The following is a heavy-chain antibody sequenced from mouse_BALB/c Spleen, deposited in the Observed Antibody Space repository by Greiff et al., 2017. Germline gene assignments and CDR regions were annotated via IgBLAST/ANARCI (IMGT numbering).Heavy chain of an antibody. D-gene: IGHD1-1*01. CDR2: ISSGGST. J-gene: IGHJ1*01. CDR1: GFTFSSYA. Sequence: EVKLMESGGGLVKPGGSLKLSCAASGFTFSSYAMSWVRQTPEKRLEWVASISSGGSTYYPDSVKGRFTISRDNARNILYLQVSSLRSEDTAMYYCARGNYGSSLWYFDVWGAGTTVTVSS. V-gene: IGHV5-6-5*01. CDR3: ARGNYGSSLWYFDV.